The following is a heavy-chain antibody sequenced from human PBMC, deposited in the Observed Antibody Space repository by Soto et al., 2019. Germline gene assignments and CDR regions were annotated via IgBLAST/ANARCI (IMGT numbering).Heavy chain of an antibody. CDR2: IIPIFGTA. J-gene: IGHJ6*02. Sequence: SVKVSCKASGGTFSSYAISWVRQAHGQGLEWMGGIIPIFGTANYAQEFQGRVTITADESTSTAYMELSSLRSEDTAVYYCARGAGQYDFWSGYPQTYGMDVWGQGTTVTVSS. CDR1: GGTFSSYA. D-gene: IGHD3-3*01. V-gene: IGHV1-69*13. CDR3: ARGAGQYDFWSGYPQTYGMDV.